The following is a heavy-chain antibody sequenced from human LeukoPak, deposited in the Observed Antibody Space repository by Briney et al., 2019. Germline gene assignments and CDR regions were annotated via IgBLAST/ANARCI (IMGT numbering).Heavy chain of an antibody. J-gene: IGHJ4*02. CDR2: IYYSGST. V-gene: IGHV4-39*07. CDR1: GGSISSYY. Sequence: PSETLSLTCTVSGGSISSYYWGWIRQPPGKGLEWIGSIYYSGSTYYNPSLKSRVTISVDTSKNQFSLKLSSVTAADTAVYYCARDRRRPVWGQGTLVTVSS. CDR3: ARDRRRPV.